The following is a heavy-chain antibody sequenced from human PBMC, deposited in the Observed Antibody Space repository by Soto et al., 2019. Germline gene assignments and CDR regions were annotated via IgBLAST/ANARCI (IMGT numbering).Heavy chain of an antibody. J-gene: IGHJ4*02. D-gene: IGHD6-19*01. CDR3: ARSKAVAGTFEY. V-gene: IGHV4-59*01. Sequence: PSETLSLTCTVSGGSISSYYWIWIRQPPGKGLEWIGYIYYSGSTNYNPSLKSRVTISVDTSKNQFSLKLSSVTAADTAVYYCARSKAVAGTFEYWGQGTLVTVSS. CDR2: IYYSGST. CDR1: GGSISSYY.